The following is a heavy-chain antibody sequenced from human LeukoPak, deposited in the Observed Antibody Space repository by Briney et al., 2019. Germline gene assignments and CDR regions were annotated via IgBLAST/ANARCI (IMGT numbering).Heavy chain of an antibody. V-gene: IGHV3-7*03. CDR2: IKLDGSEK. CDR3: ARDQYDTWSRRGNFDS. Sequence: GGSLRLSCVASGFTFGKYWMSWVRKAPGKGLEWVANIKLDGSEKNYVDSVKGRFTISRDNTKNSLYLQMNSLRVEDTAVFYCARDQYDTWSRRGNFDSWGQGTLVIVSS. J-gene: IGHJ4*02. D-gene: IGHD3-3*01. CDR1: GFTFGKYW.